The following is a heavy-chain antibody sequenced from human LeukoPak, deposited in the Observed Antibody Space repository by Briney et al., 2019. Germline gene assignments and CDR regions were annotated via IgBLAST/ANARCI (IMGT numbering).Heavy chain of an antibody. V-gene: IGHV3-74*01. CDR2: INTDGRST. CDR3: TTDPPYNYYYMDV. CDR1: GFTFRSNW. Sequence: GGSLRLSCAASGFTFRSNWMHWVRQVPGKGLVWVSRINTDGRSTGYADSVKGRFTISRDNAENTLYLRMNSLKTEDTAVYYCTTDPPYNYYYMDVWGKGTTVTVSS. J-gene: IGHJ6*03.